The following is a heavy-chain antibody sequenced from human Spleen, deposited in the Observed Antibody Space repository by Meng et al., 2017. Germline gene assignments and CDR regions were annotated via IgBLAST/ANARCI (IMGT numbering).Heavy chain of an antibody. V-gene: IGHV3-48*03. CDR1: GFTFSSSE. J-gene: IGHJ4*02. CDR2: ISNSGSTI. D-gene: IGHD3-10*01. CDR3: ARESWFGELFFDY. Sequence: GESLKISCAASGFTFSSSEMNWVRQAPGKGLEWVSYISNSGSTIYYADSVKGRFTISRDNAKKSLCLQLNSLGAEDTAVYYCARESWFGELFFDYWGQGTLVTVSS.